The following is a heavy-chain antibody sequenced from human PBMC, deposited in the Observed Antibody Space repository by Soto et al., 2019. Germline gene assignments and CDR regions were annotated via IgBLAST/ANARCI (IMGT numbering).Heavy chain of an antibody. V-gene: IGHV3-30*18. CDR3: AKVSLLHELYYGMDV. CDR1: GFTFSSYG. J-gene: IGHJ6*02. Sequence: QVQLVESGGGVVQPGRSLRLSCAASGFTFSSYGMHWVRQAPGKGLEWVAVISYDGSNKYYADSVKGRFTISRDNSKNTLYLQMNSLRAEDTAVYYCAKVSLLHELYYGMDVWGQGTTVTVSS. D-gene: IGHD2-15*01. CDR2: ISYDGSNK.